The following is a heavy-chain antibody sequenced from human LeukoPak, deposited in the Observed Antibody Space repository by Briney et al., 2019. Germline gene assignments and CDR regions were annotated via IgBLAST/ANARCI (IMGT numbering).Heavy chain of an antibody. D-gene: IGHD2-15*01. V-gene: IGHV4-59*08. J-gene: IGHJ4*02. CDR1: GGSISSYY. Sequence: SETLSLTCTVSGGSISSYYWSWIRQPPGKGLEWIGYIYYSGSTNYNPSLKSRVTISVDTSKNQFSLKLSSVTAADTAVYYCARIKMEDIVAVVAAPRAYYFDYWGQGTLVTVSS. CDR2: IYYSGST. CDR3: ARIKMEDIVAVVAAPRAYYFDY.